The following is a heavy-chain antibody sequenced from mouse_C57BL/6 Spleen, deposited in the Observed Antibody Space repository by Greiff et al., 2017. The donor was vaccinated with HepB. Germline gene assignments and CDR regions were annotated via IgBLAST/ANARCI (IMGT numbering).Heavy chain of an antibody. CDR2: INPNNGGT. J-gene: IGHJ2*01. Sequence: EVQLQQSGPELVKPGASVKISCKASGYTFTDYYMNWVKQSHGKSLEWIGDINPNNGGTSYNQKFKGKATLTVDKSSSTAYMELRSLTSEDSAVYYCARSGKGGYFDYWGQGTTLTVSS. CDR3: ARSGKGGYFDY. V-gene: IGHV1-26*01. CDR1: GYTFTDYY. D-gene: IGHD4-1*01.